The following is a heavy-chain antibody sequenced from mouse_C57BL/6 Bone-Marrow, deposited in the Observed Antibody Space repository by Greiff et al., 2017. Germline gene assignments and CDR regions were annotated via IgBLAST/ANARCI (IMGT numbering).Heavy chain of an antibody. CDR2: IYPGSGST. D-gene: IGHD2-4*01. CDR3: AREGNYDYEGYWDFDV. CDR1: GYTFTSYW. Sequence: VQLVESGAELVKPGASVKMSCKASGYTFTSYWITWVKQRPGQGLEWIGDIYPGSGSTNYNEKFKSKATLTVDTSSSTAYMQLSSLTSEDSAVYYCAREGNYDYEGYWDFDVWGTGTTVTVSS. V-gene: IGHV1-55*01. J-gene: IGHJ1*03.